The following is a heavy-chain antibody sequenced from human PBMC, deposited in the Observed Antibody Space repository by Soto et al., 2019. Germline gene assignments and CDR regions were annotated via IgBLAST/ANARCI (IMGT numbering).Heavy chain of an antibody. CDR2: ISYDGSNK. D-gene: IGHD2-15*01. Sequence: GGSLRLSCAASGFTFSSYAMHWVRQAPGKGLEWVAVISYDGSNKYYADSVKGRFTISRDNSKNTLYLQMDSLRAEDTAVYYCARVSLALYYFDYWGQGTLVTVSS. CDR1: GFTFSSYA. V-gene: IGHV3-30-3*01. J-gene: IGHJ4*02. CDR3: ARVSLALYYFDY.